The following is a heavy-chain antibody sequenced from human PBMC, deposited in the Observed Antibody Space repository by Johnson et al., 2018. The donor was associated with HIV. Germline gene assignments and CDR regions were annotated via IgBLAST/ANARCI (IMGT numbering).Heavy chain of an antibody. Sequence: VRQAPGKGLEWVSVIYSGGSTYYADSVKGRFTISRDNSENTLYLQMNRLRAEDTAVYYCARAIGNWDAFDIWGQGTMVTVSS. J-gene: IGHJ3*02. V-gene: IGHV3-53*01. D-gene: IGHD7-27*01. CDR2: IYSGGST. CDR3: ARAIGNWDAFDI.